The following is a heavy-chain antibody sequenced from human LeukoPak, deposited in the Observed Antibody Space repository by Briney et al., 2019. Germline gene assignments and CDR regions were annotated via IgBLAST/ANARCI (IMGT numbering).Heavy chain of an antibody. CDR1: GYAFTSYY. CDR2: INPSGGST. CDR3: ARSIAAAGTGY. J-gene: IGHJ4*02. V-gene: IGHV1-46*01. D-gene: IGHD6-13*01. Sequence: ASVKVSCKASGYAFTSYYMHWVRQAPGQGLEWMGIINPSGGSTSYAQKFQGRVTMTRDTSTSTVYMELSSLRSEDTAVYYCARSIAAAGTGYWGRGTLVTVSS.